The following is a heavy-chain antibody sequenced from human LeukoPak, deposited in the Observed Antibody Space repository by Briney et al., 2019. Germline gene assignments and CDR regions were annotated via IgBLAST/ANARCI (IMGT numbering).Heavy chain of an antibody. CDR1: GFTFRSYW. V-gene: IGHV3-74*01. CDR2: ISGDESRT. D-gene: IGHD3-10*01. CDR3: VRDDGYYYGSGTYYRH. J-gene: IGHJ4*02. Sequence: GGSLRLSCAASGFTFRSYWMHWVRQAPGKGLVWVSHISGDESRTTYADSVQGRFTISRDNAKNTLYLQMNRLRVEDTAVYYCVRDDGYYYGSGTYYRHWGQGTLVTVSS.